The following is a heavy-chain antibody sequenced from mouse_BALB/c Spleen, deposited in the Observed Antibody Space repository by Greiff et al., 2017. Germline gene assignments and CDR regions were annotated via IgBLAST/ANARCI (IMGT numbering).Heavy chain of an antibody. CDR3: ARYGSSYGWFAY. D-gene: IGHD1-1*01. CDR1: GYTFSSYW. CDR2: ILPGSGST. Sequence: QVQLKESGAELMKPGASVKISCKATGYTFSSYWIEWVKQRPGHGLEWIGEILPGSGSTNYNEKFKGKATFTADTSSNTAYMQLSSLTSEDSAVYYCARYGSSYGWFAYWGQGTLVTVSA. J-gene: IGHJ3*01. V-gene: IGHV1-9*01.